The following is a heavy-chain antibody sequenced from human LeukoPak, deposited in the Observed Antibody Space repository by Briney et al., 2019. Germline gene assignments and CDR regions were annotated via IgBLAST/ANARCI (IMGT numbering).Heavy chain of an antibody. CDR1: GFTVSSNY. Sequence: GGSLRLSCAASGFTVSSNYMSWVRQAPGKGLEWVSVIYSGGSTYYADSVKGRFTISRDNSKNTLYLQMNSLRAEDTAVYYCARIYDSSGYYCSDAFDIWGQGTMVTVSS. CDR2: IYSGGST. D-gene: IGHD3-22*01. J-gene: IGHJ3*02. V-gene: IGHV3-53*01. CDR3: ARIYDSSGYYCSDAFDI.